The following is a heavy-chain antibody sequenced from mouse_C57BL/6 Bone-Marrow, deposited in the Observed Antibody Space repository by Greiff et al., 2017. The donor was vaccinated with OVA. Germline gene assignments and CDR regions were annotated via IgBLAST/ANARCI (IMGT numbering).Heavy chain of an antibody. D-gene: IGHD1-1*01. J-gene: IGHJ2*01. CDR3: ARNHYGSSYLFDY. CDR2: IYPGSGNT. Sequence: VKLMESGAELVRPGASVKLSCKASGYTFTDYYINWVKQRPGQGLEWIARIYPGSGNTYYNEKFKGKATLTAEKSSSTAYMQLSSLTSEDSAVYFCARNHYGSSYLFDYWGQGTTLTVSS. CDR1: GYTFTDYY. V-gene: IGHV1-76*01.